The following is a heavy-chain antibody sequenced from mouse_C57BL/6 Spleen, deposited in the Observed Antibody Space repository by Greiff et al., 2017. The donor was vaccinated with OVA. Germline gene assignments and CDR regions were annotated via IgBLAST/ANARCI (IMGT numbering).Heavy chain of an antibody. V-gene: IGHV1-42*01. CDR3: ARNPYSNYVYAMDY. Sequence: VQLQQSGPELVKPGASVKISCKASGYSFTGYYMNWVKQSPEKSLEWIGEINPSTGGTTYNQKFKAKATLTVDKSSSTAYMQLKSLTSEDSAVYYCARNPYSNYVYAMDYWGQGTSVTVSS. CDR1: GYSFTGYY. J-gene: IGHJ4*01. D-gene: IGHD2-5*01. CDR2: INPSTGGT.